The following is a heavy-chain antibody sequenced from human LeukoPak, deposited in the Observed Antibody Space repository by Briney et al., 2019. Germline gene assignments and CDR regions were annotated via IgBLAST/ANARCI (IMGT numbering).Heavy chain of an antibody. CDR3: ARGFAVAHYYYYYMDV. J-gene: IGHJ6*03. V-gene: IGHV4-4*07. CDR1: GGSISSYY. D-gene: IGHD2-21*01. Sequence: SETLSLTCTVSGGSISSYYWSWIRQPAGKGLEWIGRIYTSGSTNYNPSLKSRVTMSVDTSKNQFSLKLSSVTAADTAVYYCARGFAVAHYYYYYMDVWGKGTTVTVSS. CDR2: IYTSGST.